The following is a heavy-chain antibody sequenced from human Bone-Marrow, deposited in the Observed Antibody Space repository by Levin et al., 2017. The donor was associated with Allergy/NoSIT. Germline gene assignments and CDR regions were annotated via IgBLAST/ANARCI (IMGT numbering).Heavy chain of an antibody. CDR3: ARTEEGYDILTGYFDH. J-gene: IGHJ4*02. D-gene: IGHD3-9*01. CDR1: GYTFTRNF. V-gene: IGHV1-46*03. Sequence: AASVKVSCKASGYTFTRNFIFWVRQAPGQGLEWMGVINPSRGSTNYAQKFQGRVTMTSDTSTSTVYMELSSLRSEDTAVYYCARTEEGYDILTGYFDHWGQGTLVTVSS. CDR2: INPSRGST.